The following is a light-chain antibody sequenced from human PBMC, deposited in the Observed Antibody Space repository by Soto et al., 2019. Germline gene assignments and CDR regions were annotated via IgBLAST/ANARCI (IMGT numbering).Light chain of an antibody. CDR1: ISNIGGNT. CDR2: TNN. Sequence: QSVLTQPPSASGTPGQRVTISCSGSISNIGGNTVNWYQQLPGTAPKLLMYTNNQRPSGVPDRFSGSKSGTSASLAIRGLQSEDEADYYCAAWDDSLNGVVFGRGTKLTVL. V-gene: IGLV1-44*01. CDR3: AAWDDSLNGVV. J-gene: IGLJ2*01.